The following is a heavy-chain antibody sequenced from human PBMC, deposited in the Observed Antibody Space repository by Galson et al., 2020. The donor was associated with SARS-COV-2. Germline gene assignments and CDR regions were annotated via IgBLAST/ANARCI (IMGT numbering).Heavy chain of an antibody. Sequence: GGSLRLSCAASGFTFSSYAMHWVRQAPGKGLEWVAVISYAASNNYYPDTVKGRFTINRDNSKNTLYLQMNSLRAEDTAVYYCPREGVVAGIHDYWGQGTLVTVSS. CDR1: GFTFSSYA. J-gene: IGHJ4*02. D-gene: IGHD2-15*01. CDR3: PREGVVAGIHDY. V-gene: IGHV3-30*04. CDR2: ISYAASNN.